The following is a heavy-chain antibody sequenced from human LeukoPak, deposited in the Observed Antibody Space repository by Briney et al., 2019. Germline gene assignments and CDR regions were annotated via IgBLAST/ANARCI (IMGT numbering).Heavy chain of an antibody. CDR2: ISTSSSYI. CDR1: GFTFSSYA. V-gene: IGHV3-21*01. J-gene: IGHJ4*02. CDR3: ARVGEKAFHLWPEIDY. Sequence: GGSLRLSCAASGFTFSSYAMSWVRQAPGKGLEWVSSISTSSSYIYYADSVKGRFTISRDNAKNSLYLQMNSLRAEDTAVYYCARVGEKAFHLWPEIDYWGQGTLVTVSS. D-gene: IGHD5-24*01.